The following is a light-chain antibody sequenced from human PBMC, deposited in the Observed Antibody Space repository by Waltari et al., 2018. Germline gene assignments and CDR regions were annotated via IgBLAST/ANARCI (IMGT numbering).Light chain of an antibody. CDR3: QQYNNWPPRYT. V-gene: IGKV3-15*01. J-gene: IGKJ2*01. CDR2: DAS. Sequence: EIVMTQSPATLSVSPGERATLSCRASQSVSSNLAWYQQKPGQAPRLLIYDASTRATGIPARFSGSGSGTEFTRTISSLQSEDFAVYYCQQYNNWPPRYTFGQGTKLEIK. CDR1: QSVSSN.